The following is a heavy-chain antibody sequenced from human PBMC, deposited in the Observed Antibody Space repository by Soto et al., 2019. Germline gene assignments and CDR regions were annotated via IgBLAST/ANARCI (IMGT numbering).Heavy chain of an antibody. D-gene: IGHD3-22*01. CDR3: ARGTHYYDSIGYPHFFDY. CDR2: ISSNGNYI. Sequence: PGGSLRLSCRASGFTFSDFAMSWVRQAPGKGLEWVSSISSNGNYIYYADSMKGRFTISRDNAEKSLYLQMNSLRGEDTAVYYCARGTHYYDSIGYPHFFDYWGQGTLVTVSS. CDR1: GFTFSDFA. J-gene: IGHJ4*02. V-gene: IGHV3-21*01.